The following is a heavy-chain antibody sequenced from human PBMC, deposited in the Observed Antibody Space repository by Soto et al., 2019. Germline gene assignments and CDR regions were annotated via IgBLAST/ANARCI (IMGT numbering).Heavy chain of an antibody. J-gene: IGHJ6*02. V-gene: IGHV3-72*01. D-gene: IGHD5-12*01. CDR3: ARAGWNSGYDSRYGYQNYYYYGMDV. Sequence: GGSLRLSCAASGFTFSDHYMDWVRQAPGKGLEWVGRTRNKANSYTTEYAASVKGRFTISRDDSKNSLYLQMNSLKTEDTAVYYCARAGWNSGYDSRYGYQNYYYYGMDVWGQGTTVTVSS. CDR1: GFTFSDHY. CDR2: TRNKANSYTT.